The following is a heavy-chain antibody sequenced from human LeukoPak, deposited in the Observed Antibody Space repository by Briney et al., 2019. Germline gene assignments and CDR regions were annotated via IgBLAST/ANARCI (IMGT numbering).Heavy chain of an antibody. CDR2: TYYRSKWSF. V-gene: IGHV6-1*01. Sequence: SQTFSLTCDISGDSLFTNGVAWNWVRQSPSRGLEWLGRTYYRSKWSFEYGVSVKSRININADTSKNLFSLKPSSVTPEDTAVYYCARGKYSSFDNWGKGTLVTVSS. CDR3: ARGKYSSFDN. J-gene: IGHJ4*02. CDR1: GDSLFTNGVA. D-gene: IGHD6-13*01.